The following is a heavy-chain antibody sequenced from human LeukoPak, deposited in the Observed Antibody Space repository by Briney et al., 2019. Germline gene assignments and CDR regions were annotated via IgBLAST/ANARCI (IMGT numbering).Heavy chain of an antibody. CDR1: SVSITSYY. CDR3: ASEVADGY. J-gene: IGHJ4*02. CDR2: IYHSGNT. D-gene: IGHD2-21*01. V-gene: IGHV4-59*01. Sequence: ASETLSLTCSASSVSITSYYWTWIRQPPGKGLEWIGYIYHSGNTKYNPSLKGRVTMSIDTSKNQFFLNVTSVTAAGTAVYYCASEVADGYWGQGTLVIVS.